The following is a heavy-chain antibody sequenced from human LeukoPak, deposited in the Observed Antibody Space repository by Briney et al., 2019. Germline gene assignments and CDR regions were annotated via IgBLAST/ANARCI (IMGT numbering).Heavy chain of an antibody. CDR2: ISAYNGNT. D-gene: IGHD2-2*01. Sequence: ASVKVSCKASGYTFTSYGISWVRQAPGQGLEWMGWISAYNGNTNYAQKLQGRVTMTTDTSTSTAYMELRNLRSDDTAVYYCARDIVVVPAAIRFDYWGQGTLVTVSS. J-gene: IGHJ4*02. V-gene: IGHV1-18*01. CDR3: ARDIVVVPAAIRFDY. CDR1: GYTFTSYG.